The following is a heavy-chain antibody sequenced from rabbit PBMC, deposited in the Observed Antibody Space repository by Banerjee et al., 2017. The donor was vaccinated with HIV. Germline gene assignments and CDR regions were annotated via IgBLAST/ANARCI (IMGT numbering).Heavy chain of an antibody. Sequence: QEQLVESGGGLVTLGESLTLSCKASGFDLSSYDYMCWVRQAPGKGLEWIGCIGTGSSSSTYYASWAKGRFTSSKTSSTTVTLQMTSLTAADTATYFCARNVPSGYGGAFDLWG. J-gene: IGHJ4*01. D-gene: IGHD1-1*01. V-gene: IGHV1S45*01. CDR2: IGTGSSSST. CDR3: ARNVPSGYGGAFDL. CDR1: GFDLSSYDY.